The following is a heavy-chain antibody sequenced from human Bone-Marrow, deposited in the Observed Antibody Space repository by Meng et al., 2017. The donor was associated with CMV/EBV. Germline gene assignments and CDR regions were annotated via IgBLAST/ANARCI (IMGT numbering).Heavy chain of an antibody. D-gene: IGHD2-21*01. CDR1: GFTFDDYG. J-gene: IGHJ4*02. Sequence: GGSLRPACAASGFTFDDYGMSWVRQDPGKVLEWVSGIDCNGGSTGYADSVEGRFTISRDNAKNSLYLQMNSLRAEDTALYYCAILPGIVTSIDYWGQGTLVTVHS. V-gene: IGHV3-20*04. CDR2: IDCNGGST. CDR3: AILPGIVTSIDY.